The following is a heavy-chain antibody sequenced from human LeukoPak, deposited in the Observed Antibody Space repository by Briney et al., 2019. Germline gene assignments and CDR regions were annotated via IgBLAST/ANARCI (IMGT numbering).Heavy chain of an antibody. J-gene: IGHJ6*02. D-gene: IGHD2-15*01. CDR2: ISYDGSNK. CDR3: VKFLIPLYSDSGMDV. CDR1: GFTFSSYG. V-gene: IGHV3-30*18. Sequence: GGSLRLSCAASGFTFSSYGMHWVRQAPGKGLEWVAVISYDGSNKYYADSVKGRFTISRDNSKNTLYLQMNSLRAEDTAIYYCVKFLIPLYSDSGMDVWGQGTTVTVSS.